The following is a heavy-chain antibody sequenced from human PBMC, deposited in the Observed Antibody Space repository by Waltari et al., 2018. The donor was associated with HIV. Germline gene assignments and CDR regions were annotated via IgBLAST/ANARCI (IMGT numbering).Heavy chain of an antibody. D-gene: IGHD3-10*01. CDR1: GFTFSSYA. J-gene: IGHJ6*02. CDR3: AKSQGSGTYYYGMDV. Sequence: EVQLLESGGGLVQPGGSLRLSCAASGFTFSSYAMSWVRQATGKGLEWVSAISGSGGSTYYADSVKGRFTISRDNSKNTLYLQMNSLRAEDTAVYYCAKSQGSGTYYYGMDVWGQGTTVTVSS. V-gene: IGHV3-23*01. CDR2: ISGSGGST.